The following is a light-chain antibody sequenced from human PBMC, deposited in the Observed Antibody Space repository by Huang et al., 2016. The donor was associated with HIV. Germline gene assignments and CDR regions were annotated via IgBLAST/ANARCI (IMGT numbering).Light chain of an antibody. CDR2: GSS. CDR1: RSVSTN. V-gene: IGKV3-15*01. CDR3: HQYDNWLLS. J-gene: IGKJ4*01. Sequence: EIVMTQSPGTLSVSTGKRVTLSCRANRSVSTNLAWYQQRPGQAPRLLIYGSSTRAPGIPARVSGSGSGTDFSLTISSLQSEDFAVYYCHQYDNWLLSFGRGTRVDIE.